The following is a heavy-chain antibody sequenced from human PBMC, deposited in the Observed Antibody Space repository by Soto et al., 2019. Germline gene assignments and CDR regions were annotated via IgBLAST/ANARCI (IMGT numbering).Heavy chain of an antibody. CDR1: GFTFINYA. V-gene: IGHV3-33*01. D-gene: IGHD3-10*01. Sequence: QVQLVESGGGVVQPGRSLRLSCAASGFTFINYAMHWVRQTPGKGLEWVAVIWHDGSSKYYADSVKGRFTISRDNSKNTLYLQKNILRVEDTTVYHCARDPGFGFWNGRDVWGQGTTVTVSS. CDR2: IWHDGSSK. J-gene: IGHJ6*01. CDR3: ARDPGFGFWNGRDV.